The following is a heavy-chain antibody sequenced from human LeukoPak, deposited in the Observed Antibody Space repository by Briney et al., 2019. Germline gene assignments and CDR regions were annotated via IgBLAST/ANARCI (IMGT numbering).Heavy chain of an antibody. V-gene: IGHV7-4-1*02. CDR2: INTNTGNP. CDR3: ARGGRGEAAQDFDY. Sequence: ASVKVSCKASGYTFTSYGISWVRQAPGQGLEWMGWINTNTGNPMYAQGFTGRFVFSLDTSVSTAYLQINSLKAEDTAVYYCARGGRGEAAQDFDYWGQGTLVTVSS. J-gene: IGHJ4*02. CDR1: GYTFTSYG. D-gene: IGHD6-6*01.